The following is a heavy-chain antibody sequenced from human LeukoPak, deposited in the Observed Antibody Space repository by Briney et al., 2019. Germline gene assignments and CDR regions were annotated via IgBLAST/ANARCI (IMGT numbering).Heavy chain of an antibody. CDR1: GFTFSSYA. J-gene: IGHJ4*02. V-gene: IGHV3-23*01. CDR2: ISGSGGST. CDR3: ARDPYYDPSPSFDY. Sequence: AGGSLRLSCAASGFTFSSYAMSWVRQAPGKGLEWVSAISGSGGSTYYADSVKGRFTISRDNAKNSLYLQMNSLRAEDTAVYYCARDPYYDPSPSFDYWGQGTLVTVSS. D-gene: IGHD3-22*01.